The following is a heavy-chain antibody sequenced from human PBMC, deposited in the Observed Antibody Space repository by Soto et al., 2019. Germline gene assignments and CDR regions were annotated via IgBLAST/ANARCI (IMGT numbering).Heavy chain of an antibody. V-gene: IGHV4-34*01. D-gene: IGHD4-4*01. CDR3: ARGRDYSNPYCFDY. J-gene: IGHJ4*02. CDR1: GGSFSGNY. Sequence: SETLSLTCAVYGGSFSGNYWSWIRQPPGKGLEWIGEINHSGSTNYNPSLKSRVTISVDTSKNQFSLKLRSVTAADTAVYYCARGRDYSNPYCFDYWGQGTLVTVSS. CDR2: INHSGST.